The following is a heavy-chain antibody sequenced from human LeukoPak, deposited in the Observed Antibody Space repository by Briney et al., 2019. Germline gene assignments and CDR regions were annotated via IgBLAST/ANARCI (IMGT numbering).Heavy chain of an antibody. CDR3: AKGSVGAAAAILGGDFDC. Sequence: GGSLRLSCAASGFTFHDYAMHWVRQAPGKGLEWVSLISWDGGSTYYADSVKGRFTISRDNSKNSLYLQMNSLRAEDTALYYCAKGSVGAAAAILGGDFDCWGQGTLVTVSS. J-gene: IGHJ4*01. CDR1: GFTFHDYA. CDR2: ISWDGGST. V-gene: IGHV3-43D*03. D-gene: IGHD6-13*01.